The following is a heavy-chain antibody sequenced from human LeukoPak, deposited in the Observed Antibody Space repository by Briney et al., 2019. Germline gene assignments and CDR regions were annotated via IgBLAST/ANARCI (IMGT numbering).Heavy chain of an antibody. V-gene: IGHV3-7*01. CDR1: GFTFSDYW. CDR2: IKQDGSEK. J-gene: IGHJ4*02. CDR3: ARVSRGIAANLCLDY. D-gene: IGHD2-15*01. Sequence: PGGSLILSCAASGFTFSDYWMGWVRQAPGKGLEWVANIKQDGSEKYSVDSVKGRFTISRDNAKNSLYLQMDSLRAEDMALYYCARVSRGIAANLCLDYWGQGTLVTVSS.